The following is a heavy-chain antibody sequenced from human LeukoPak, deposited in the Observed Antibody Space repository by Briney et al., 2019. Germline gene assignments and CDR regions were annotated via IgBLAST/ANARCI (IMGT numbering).Heavy chain of an antibody. CDR1: GGSISSYY. CDR3: ARHALVVPAARAWFDP. Sequence: SETLSLTCTVPGGSISSYYWSWIRQPPGKGLEWIGYIYYSGSTNYNPSLKSRVTISVDTSKNQFSLKLSSVTAADTAVYYCARHALVVPAARAWFDPWGQGTLVTVSS. J-gene: IGHJ5*02. V-gene: IGHV4-59*08. D-gene: IGHD2-2*01. CDR2: IYYSGST.